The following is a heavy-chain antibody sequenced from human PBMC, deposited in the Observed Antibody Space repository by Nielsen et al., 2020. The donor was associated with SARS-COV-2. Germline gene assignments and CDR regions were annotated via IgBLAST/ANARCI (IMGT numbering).Heavy chain of an antibody. V-gene: IGHV1-2*06. CDR2: INPNSGGT. J-gene: IGHJ6*02. Sequence: ASVKVSCKASGYTFTSYGISWVRQAPGQGLEWMGRINPNSGGTNYAQKFQGRVTMTRDTSISTAYMELSRLRSDDTAVYYCARAGYSSSWYGSYYYGMDVWGQGTTVTVSS. CDR1: GYTFTSYG. CDR3: ARAGYSSSWYGSYYYGMDV. D-gene: IGHD6-13*01.